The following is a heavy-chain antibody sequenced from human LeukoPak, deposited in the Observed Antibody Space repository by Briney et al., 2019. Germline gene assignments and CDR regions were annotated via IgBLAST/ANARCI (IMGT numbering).Heavy chain of an antibody. CDR3: ALVTRPYYYYYGMDV. Sequence: GGSLRLPCAASGFTFSSYAMHWVRQAPGKGLEWVAVISYDGSNKYYADSVKGRFTISRDNSKNTLYLQMNSLRAEDTAVYYCALVTRPYYYYYGMDVWGQGTTVTVSS. D-gene: IGHD1-14*01. V-gene: IGHV3-30*04. CDR1: GFTFSSYA. J-gene: IGHJ6*02. CDR2: ISYDGSNK.